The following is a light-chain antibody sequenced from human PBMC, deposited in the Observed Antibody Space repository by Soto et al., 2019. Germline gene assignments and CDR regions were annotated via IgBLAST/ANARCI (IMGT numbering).Light chain of an antibody. CDR3: QQYNNWPIT. V-gene: IGKV3-15*01. Sequence: EIVMTHSPATVSVSPGERVTLSFSASQSPINYLAWYQQKPGQTPRLLIYDASTRATGIPARFSGSGSGTEFTLTISSLQSEDFEIYYCQQYNNWPITFGQGTRLEIK. CDR1: QSPINY. CDR2: DAS. J-gene: IGKJ5*01.